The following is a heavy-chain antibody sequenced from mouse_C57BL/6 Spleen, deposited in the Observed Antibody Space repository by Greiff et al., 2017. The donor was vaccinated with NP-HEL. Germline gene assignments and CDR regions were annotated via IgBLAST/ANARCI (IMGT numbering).Heavy chain of an antibody. V-gene: IGHV1-80*01. D-gene: IGHD1-1*01. CDR1: GYAFSSYW. CDR3: ARITAVVANYGYFDD. Sequence: QVQLQQSGAELVKPGASVKISCKASGYAFSSYWMNWVKQRPGKGLEWIGQIYPGDGDTNYNGKFKGKATLTADKSSSTAYMQLSSLTSEDSAVYFCARITAVVANYGYFDDWGTGTTVTVSS. J-gene: IGHJ1*03. CDR2: IYPGDGDT.